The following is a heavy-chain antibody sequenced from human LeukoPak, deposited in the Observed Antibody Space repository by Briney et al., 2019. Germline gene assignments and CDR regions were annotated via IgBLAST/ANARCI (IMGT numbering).Heavy chain of an antibody. CDR1: GGSISSKNYY. Sequence: PSETLSLTCSVSGGSISSKNYYWGWIRQPPGKGPGWIGSIFYSGSTTYNPSLKSRVTISIDTSKNQFSLKLSSVTAADTAVYYCVREGLDHFFDYWGQGTLVTVSS. D-gene: IGHD3-16*01. CDR3: VREGLDHFFDY. J-gene: IGHJ4*02. V-gene: IGHV4-39*07. CDR2: IFYSGST.